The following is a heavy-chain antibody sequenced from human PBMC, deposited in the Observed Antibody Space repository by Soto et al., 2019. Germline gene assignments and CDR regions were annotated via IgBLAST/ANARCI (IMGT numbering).Heavy chain of an antibody. CDR1: GFTFSSYG. D-gene: IGHD5-12*01. CDR3: ARAAGDGYNYDY. CDR2: IWYDGSNK. Sequence: GGPLRLSCAASGFTFSSYGMHWVRQAPGKGLEWVAVIWYDGSNKYYADSVKGRFTISRDNSKNTLYLQMNSLRAEDTAVYYCARAAGDGYNYDYWGQGTLVTVSS. V-gene: IGHV3-33*01. J-gene: IGHJ4*02.